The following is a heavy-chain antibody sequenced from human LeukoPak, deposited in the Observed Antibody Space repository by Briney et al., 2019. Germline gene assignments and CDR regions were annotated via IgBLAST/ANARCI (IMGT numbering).Heavy chain of an antibody. CDR1: GFTFSDYY. V-gene: IGHV3-11*01. CDR2: ISSSGSNI. CDR3: ARDRGSRLALDAFDI. Sequence: GGSLRLSCAASGFTFSDYYMSWVRQAPGKGMEWVSYISSSGSNIYYADCGKGRLTISRDNAKNSLYLQMNSLRAEDTAVYYCARDRGSRLALDAFDIWGQGTMVTVSS. J-gene: IGHJ3*02. D-gene: IGHD3-16*01.